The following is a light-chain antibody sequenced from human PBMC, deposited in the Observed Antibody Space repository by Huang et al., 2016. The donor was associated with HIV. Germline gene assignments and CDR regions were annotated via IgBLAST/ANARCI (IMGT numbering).Light chain of an antibody. CDR3: MQALQTPKT. J-gene: IGKJ1*01. CDR2: LGS. CDR1: QSLLHSNGYKY. Sequence: DIVMTQSPLSLPVTPGEPAYISCRSSQSLLHSNGYKYLNWYLQKPGQSPQLLIYLGSNRASGVPDRFSGSGSGTYFTLKISRVEAEDVGVYYCMQALQTPKTFGQGTKVEIK. V-gene: IGKV2-28*01.